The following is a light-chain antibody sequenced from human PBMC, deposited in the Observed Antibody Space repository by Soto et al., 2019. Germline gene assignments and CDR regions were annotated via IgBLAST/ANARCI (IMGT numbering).Light chain of an antibody. V-gene: IGKV3-11*01. CDR3: QQRSNWPPT. J-gene: IGKJ4*01. CDR2: DAS. Sequence: EIVLTQSPATLSLSPGERATLSCRASQSVSGYVAWYQQKPGQAPRLLIYDASNRATGIPARFSGSGSGTDFSLTISSLEPEDFAVYYCQQRSNWPPTFGGGTKVEIK. CDR1: QSVSGY.